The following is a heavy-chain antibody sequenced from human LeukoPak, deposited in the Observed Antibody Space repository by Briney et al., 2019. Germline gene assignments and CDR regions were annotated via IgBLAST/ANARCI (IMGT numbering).Heavy chain of an antibody. D-gene: IGHD4-11*01. CDR2: VDHTGST. CDR1: DDSITMYY. V-gene: IGHV4-59*01. CDR3: ARGRVSSSTWYSTYYYYFYMDV. Sequence: ASETLSLTCSVSDDSITMYYWTWLRQPPGKGLEWIGYVDHTGSTNFNPSLNGRVSISRDTSKNLFSLRLRSVTAADTAVYFCARGRVSSSTWYSTYYYYFYMDVWGKGTTVTVSS. J-gene: IGHJ6*03.